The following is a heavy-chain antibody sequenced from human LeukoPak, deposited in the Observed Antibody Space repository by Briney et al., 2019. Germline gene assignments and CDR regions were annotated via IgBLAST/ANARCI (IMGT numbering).Heavy chain of an antibody. V-gene: IGHV3-9*01. CDR3: AKGLTGIAVAGTDY. J-gene: IGHJ4*02. Sequence: GGSLRLSCAASGFTFSSYAMSWVRQAPGKRLEWVSGISWNSGSIGYADSVKGRFTISRDNAKNSLYLQMNSLRAEDTALYYCAKGLTGIAVAGTDYWGQGTLVTVSP. CDR2: ISWNSGSI. D-gene: IGHD6-19*01. CDR1: GFTFSSYA.